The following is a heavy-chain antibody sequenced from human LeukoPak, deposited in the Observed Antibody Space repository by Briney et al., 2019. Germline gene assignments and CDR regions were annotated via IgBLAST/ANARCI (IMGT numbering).Heavy chain of an antibody. CDR3: AKNRWGSVATPDS. CDR1: GFTFSSYA. V-gene: IGHV3-30*04. D-gene: IGHD5-12*01. CDR2: ISYDGSNK. Sequence: GRPLRLSCAASGFTFSSYAMHWVRQAPGKGLEWVAVISYDGSNKYYADSVKGRFTISRDNSKNTVYLQMNTLRTEDTALYYCAKNRWGSVATPDSWGQGTLVTVSS. J-gene: IGHJ4*02.